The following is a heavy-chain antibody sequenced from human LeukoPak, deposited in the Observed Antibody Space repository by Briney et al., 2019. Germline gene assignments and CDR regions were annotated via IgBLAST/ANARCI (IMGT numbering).Heavy chain of an antibody. Sequence: GASVKASCKASGYTFTSYAMHWVRQAPGQRLEWMGWINAGNGNTKYSQKFQGRVTITRDTSASTAYMELSSLRSEDTAVYYCARVTLLGIAVTSFDYWGQGTLVTVSS. CDR3: ARVTLLGIAVTSFDY. CDR1: GYTFTSYA. CDR2: INAGNGNT. V-gene: IGHV1-3*01. D-gene: IGHD6-19*01. J-gene: IGHJ4*02.